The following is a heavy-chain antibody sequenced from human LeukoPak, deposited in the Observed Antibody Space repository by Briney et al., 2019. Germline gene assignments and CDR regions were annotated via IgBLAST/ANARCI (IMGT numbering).Heavy chain of an antibody. V-gene: IGHV4-59*12. Sequence: SETLSLTCTVSGGSISSYYWSWIRQPPGKGLEWIGYIYYSGSTNYNPSLKSRVTISVDTSKNQISLRLSSVTAADTAVYYCAREALAGTTRNWFDPWGQGTLVTVSS. D-gene: IGHD6-19*01. J-gene: IGHJ5*02. CDR3: AREALAGTTRNWFDP. CDR2: IYYSGST. CDR1: GGSISSYY.